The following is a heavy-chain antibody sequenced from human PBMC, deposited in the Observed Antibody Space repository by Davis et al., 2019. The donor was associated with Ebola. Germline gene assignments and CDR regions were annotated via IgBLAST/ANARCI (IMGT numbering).Heavy chain of an antibody. CDR3: ATDLLSEGRFLEWLESDN. V-gene: IGHV3-21*06. Sequence: GESLKISCAASGFTFNRNSMNWVRQAPGKGLEWVASIGTGSRYIYYADSVKGRFTISRDDAKNSLYLHMNRLRAEDTAVYYCATDLLSEGRFLEWLESDNWGQGTLVTVSS. CDR1: GFTFNRNS. CDR2: IGTGSRYI. D-gene: IGHD3-3*01. J-gene: IGHJ4*02.